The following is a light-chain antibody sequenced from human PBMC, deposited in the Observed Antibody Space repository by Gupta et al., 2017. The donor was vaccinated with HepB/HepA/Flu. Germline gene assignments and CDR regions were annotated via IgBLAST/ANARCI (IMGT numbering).Light chain of an antibody. CDR2: AAS. J-gene: IGKJ1*01. CDR3: QQGNNFPRT. CDR1: QAIGTW. Sequence: DIQMTQSPSTVSASVGDRVTITCRASQAIGTWLAWYQQKPGNAPKMLIYAASTLHNGVSSRFSGSGSGTDFTLTISSLQPDDFAMYYCQQGNNFPRTFGQGTKVEMK. V-gene: IGKV1-12*01.